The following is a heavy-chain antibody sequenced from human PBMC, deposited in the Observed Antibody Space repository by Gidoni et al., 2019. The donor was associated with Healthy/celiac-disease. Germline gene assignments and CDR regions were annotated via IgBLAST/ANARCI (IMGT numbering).Heavy chain of an antibody. Sequence: QVQLVQSGAEGKKPGSSVKVSCKAAGGTFSSYAISWVRQAPGQGLEWMGGIIPIFGTANYAQKFQGRVTITADESTSTAYMELSSLRSEDTAVYYCAGSLSGSYYFDYWGQGTLVTVSS. CDR2: IIPIFGTA. V-gene: IGHV1-69*01. J-gene: IGHJ4*02. D-gene: IGHD1-26*01. CDR1: GGTFSSYA. CDR3: AGSLSGSYYFDY.